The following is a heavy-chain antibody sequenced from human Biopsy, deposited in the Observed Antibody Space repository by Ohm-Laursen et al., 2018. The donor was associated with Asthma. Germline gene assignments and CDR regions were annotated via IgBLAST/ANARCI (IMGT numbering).Heavy chain of an antibody. D-gene: IGHD3-10*01. Sequence: GSSVKVSCKTSGYTFNSAGITWVRQAPGQGLEWMGRISVYNGNTKVAQKLQDRVTMITDTSTSTAYMELRSPRSDDTAVYFCARAVDYSHYYGIDVWGQGTTVTVS. CDR1: GYTFNSAG. CDR3: ARAVDYSHYYGIDV. V-gene: IGHV1-18*01. CDR2: ISVYNGNT. J-gene: IGHJ6*02.